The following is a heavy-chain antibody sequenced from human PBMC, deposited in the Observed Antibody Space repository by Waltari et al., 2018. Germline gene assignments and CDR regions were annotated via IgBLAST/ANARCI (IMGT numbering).Heavy chain of an antibody. D-gene: IGHD2-8*01. J-gene: IGHJ4*02. Sequence: EVQLVESGGGLIQPGGSLRLSCAASGFTVNNNYMNWVRQPPGKGLEWFSVIYSGGNTYYADAVKGRFTISRDNFKNTLYRQMNSLRVDDAAVYFCARGCIDHRCYIEKWGQGTLVTVSS. CDR3: ARGCIDHRCYIEK. CDR1: GFTVNNNY. V-gene: IGHV3-53*01. CDR2: IYSGGNT.